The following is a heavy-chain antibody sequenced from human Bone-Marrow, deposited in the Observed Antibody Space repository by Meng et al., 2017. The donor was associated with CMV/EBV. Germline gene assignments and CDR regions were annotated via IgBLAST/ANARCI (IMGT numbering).Heavy chain of an antibody. CDR2: ISWNSGSI. Sequence: GESLKISRAASGSTFDDYAMQWVRQAPGKGLEWVSGISWNSGSIGYADSVKGRVIISRDNAKNSLYLQMNSRRAEDTALYYCAKDFGFDPWGQGTLVTVSS. CDR3: AKDFGFDP. V-gene: IGHV3-9*01. J-gene: IGHJ5*02. CDR1: GSTFDDYA.